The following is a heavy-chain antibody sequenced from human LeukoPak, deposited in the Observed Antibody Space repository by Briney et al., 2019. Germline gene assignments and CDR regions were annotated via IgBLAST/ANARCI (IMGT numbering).Heavy chain of an antibody. Sequence: SETLSLTCTVSGGSISSSSYYWGWIRQPPGKGLEWIGSIYYSGSTYYNPSLKSRVTISVDTSKNQFSLKLSSVTAADTAVYYCVPAAIEGNWFDPWGQGTLVTVPS. D-gene: IGHD2-2*02. CDR1: GGSISSSSYY. CDR2: IYYSGST. J-gene: IGHJ5*02. V-gene: IGHV4-39*01. CDR3: VPAAIEGNWFDP.